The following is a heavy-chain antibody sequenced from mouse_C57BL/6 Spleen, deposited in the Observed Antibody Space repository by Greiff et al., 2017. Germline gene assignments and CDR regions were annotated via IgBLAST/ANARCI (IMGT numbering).Heavy chain of an antibody. CDR1: GYTFTEYT. CDR3: ARHGNYYGSSPWFAY. D-gene: IGHD1-1*01. CDR2: FYPGSGSI. V-gene: IGHV1-62-2*01. J-gene: IGHJ3*01. Sequence: VKVVESGAELVKPGASVKLSCKASGYTFTEYTIHWVKQRPGQGLEWIGWFYPGSGSIKYNEKFKDKATLTADKSSSTVYMELSRLTSEDAAVYFCARHGNYYGSSPWFAYWGQGTLVTVSA.